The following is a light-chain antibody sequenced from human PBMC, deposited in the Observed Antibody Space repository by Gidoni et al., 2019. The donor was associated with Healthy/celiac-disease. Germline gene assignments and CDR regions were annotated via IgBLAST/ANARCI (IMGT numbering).Light chain of an antibody. Sequence: MLTQPHSVSESPGKTVTISCTRSSGSIASNYVQWYQQRPGSAPTTVIYEDNQRPSGVPDRFSGSIDSSSNSASRTISGLKTEDEADYYCQSYDSSNWVFGGGTKLTVL. V-gene: IGLV6-57*03. CDR1: SGSIASNY. J-gene: IGLJ3*02. CDR3: QSYDSSNWV. CDR2: EDN.